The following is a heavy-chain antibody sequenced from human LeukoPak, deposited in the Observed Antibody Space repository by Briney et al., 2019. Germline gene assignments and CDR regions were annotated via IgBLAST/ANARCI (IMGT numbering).Heavy chain of an antibody. CDR2: IKQDGSEK. CDR3: TRDAFQSGPWTYRFDY. J-gene: IGHJ4*02. V-gene: IGHV3-7*03. D-gene: IGHD3-16*02. Sequence: GGCLRLSCAASGFTFNSYWMSWVRQAPGKGLEWVANIKQDGSEKYYVDSVKGRFTISRDNAKHSLYLQMNGLRADDTALYYCTRDAFQSGPWTYRFDYWGQGTLVTVSS. CDR1: GFTFNSYW.